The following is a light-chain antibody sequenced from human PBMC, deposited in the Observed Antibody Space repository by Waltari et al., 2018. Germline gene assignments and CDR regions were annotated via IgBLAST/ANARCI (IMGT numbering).Light chain of an antibody. CDR3: CSYTAGSTWV. Sequence: QSALTQPASVSGSPGQSITISCTGTSSDVGSYNLVSWYQQHPGKAPQLMIYEGSKRPSGVSNRFSGSKSGNTASLTISGLQAEDEADYYCCSYTAGSTWVFGGGTKLTVL. CDR2: EGS. J-gene: IGLJ3*02. CDR1: SSDVGSYNL. V-gene: IGLV2-23*01.